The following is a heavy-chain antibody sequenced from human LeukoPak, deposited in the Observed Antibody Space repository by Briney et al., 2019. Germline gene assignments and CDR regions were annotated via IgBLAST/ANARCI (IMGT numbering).Heavy chain of an antibody. D-gene: IGHD6-19*01. Sequence: SETLSLTCSVSGGSISSYYWSCIRQPPGKGLEWIGYIYYSGSTNYNPSLKSRVTISVDTSKNQFSLKLSSVTAADTAVYYCARGGSGWSYYYYYAMDVWGQGTTVTVSS. V-gene: IGHV4-59*01. CDR3: ARGGSGWSYYYYYAMDV. CDR1: GGSISSYY. J-gene: IGHJ6*02. CDR2: IYYSGST.